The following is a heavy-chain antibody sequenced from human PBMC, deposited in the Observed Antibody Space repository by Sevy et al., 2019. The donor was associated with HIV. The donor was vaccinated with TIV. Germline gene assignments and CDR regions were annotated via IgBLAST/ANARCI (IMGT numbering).Heavy chain of an antibody. J-gene: IGHJ3*01. CDR1: GFPFSSYS. V-gene: IGHV3-64*01. CDR2: IGSDGETT. D-gene: IGHD1-26*01. Sequence: GGCLRLSCAASGFPFSSYSFYWVRQAPGKGLEYVSAIGSDGETTLYASSVKGRFTLSRDNSKNTVFLQMGRLRTEDMGVYYCVIHSRTYHAFDLWGRGTPVTVSS. CDR3: VIHSRTYHAFDL.